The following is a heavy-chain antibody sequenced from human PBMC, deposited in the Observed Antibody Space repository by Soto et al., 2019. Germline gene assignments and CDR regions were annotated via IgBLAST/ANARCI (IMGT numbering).Heavy chain of an antibody. CDR2: MNPNSGNT. CDR1: GYTFTSYD. CDR3: ARGGSNYDFWSGHNWFDP. D-gene: IGHD3-3*01. Sequence: GASVKVSCKASGYTFTSYDINWVRQATGQGLEWMGWMNPNSGNTGYAQKFQGRVTMTRNTSISTAYMELSSLRSEDTAVYYCARGGSNYDFWSGHNWFDPWGQGTLVTVSS. J-gene: IGHJ5*02. V-gene: IGHV1-8*01.